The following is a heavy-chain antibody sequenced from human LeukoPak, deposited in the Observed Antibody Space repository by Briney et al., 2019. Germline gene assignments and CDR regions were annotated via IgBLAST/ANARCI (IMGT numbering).Heavy chain of an antibody. CDR2: VYYSGST. D-gene: IGHD2-2*01. V-gene: IGHV4-39*01. CDR1: GGSISSSSYY. J-gene: IGHJ6*03. CDR3: ARGDCSSTSCRPYYYYMDV. Sequence: SETLSLTCTVSGGSISSSSYYWGWIRQPPGKGLEWIGSVYYSGSTYYNPSLKSRVTISVDTSKNQFSLKLSSVTAADTAVYYCARGDCSSTSCRPYYYYMDVWGKGTTVTVSS.